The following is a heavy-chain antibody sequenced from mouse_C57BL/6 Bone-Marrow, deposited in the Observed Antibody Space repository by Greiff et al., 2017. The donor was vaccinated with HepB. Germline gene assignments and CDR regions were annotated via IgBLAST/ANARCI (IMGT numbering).Heavy chain of an antibody. J-gene: IGHJ3*01. CDR2: IWSGGST. Sequence: QVQLKQSGPGLVQPSQCLSITCTVSGFSLTSYGVHWVRQSPGKGLEWLGVIWSGGSTDYNAAFISRLSISKDNSKSQVFFKMNSLQADDTAIYYCATSYGSSSFAYWGQGTLVTVSA. D-gene: IGHD1-1*01. CDR3: ATSYGSSSFAY. V-gene: IGHV2-2*01. CDR1: GFSLTSYG.